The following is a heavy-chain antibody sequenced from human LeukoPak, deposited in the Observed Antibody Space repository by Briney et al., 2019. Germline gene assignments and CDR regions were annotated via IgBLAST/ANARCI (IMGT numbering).Heavy chain of an antibody. D-gene: IGHD6-13*01. J-gene: IGHJ6*03. V-gene: IGHV3-30*02. CDR1: GFTFSTYG. CDR3: ARVTLGSSRYVYHYSYIDV. Sequence: GGSLRLSCAASGFTFSTYGMHWVRQAPGKGLEWVAFIRYDGSDKYYADSVKGRFTISRDNSKNTLYLQMNSLRAEDTAVYYCARVTLGSSRYVYHYSYIDVWGKGTTVTISS. CDR2: IRYDGSDK.